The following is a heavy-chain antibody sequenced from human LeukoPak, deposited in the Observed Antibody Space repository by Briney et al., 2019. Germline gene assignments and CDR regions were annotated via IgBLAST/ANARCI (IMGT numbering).Heavy chain of an antibody. J-gene: IGHJ6*03. Sequence: GGSLRLSCAASGFTFDDFAMGWVRQAPGKGPEWVSDIKWDGSFIRYADSVRGRFTISRDNAKNSLDLEMGSLRAEDTAVYYCARTRDNYYYMDVWGKGTTVTVSS. CDR3: ARTRDNYYYMDV. V-gene: IGHV3-20*04. CDR2: IKWDGSFI. CDR1: GFTFDDFA. D-gene: IGHD2-2*01.